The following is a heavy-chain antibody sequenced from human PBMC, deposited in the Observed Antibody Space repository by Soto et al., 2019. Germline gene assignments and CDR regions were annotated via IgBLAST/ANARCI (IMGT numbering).Heavy chain of an antibody. CDR3: ARFEQLVLH. D-gene: IGHD6-13*01. Sequence: QVQLVQSGAEVKKPGSSVKVSCKASGGTSATFLISWVRQAPGQGLEWMGGFIPIFGTLNYAQRFQGRLTISADESTSTAYMELSRLRSEDTAVYYCARFEQLVLHWGQGTLVTVSS. CDR2: FIPIFGTL. J-gene: IGHJ1*01. CDR1: GGTSATFL. V-gene: IGHV1-69*01.